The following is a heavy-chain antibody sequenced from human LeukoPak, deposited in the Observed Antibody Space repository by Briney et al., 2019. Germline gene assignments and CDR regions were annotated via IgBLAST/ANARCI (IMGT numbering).Heavy chain of an antibody. CDR3: ASAPYYYDGSGYYLFNY. CDR1: GGSITSKSYS. J-gene: IGHJ4*02. CDR2: IPYSGGT. D-gene: IGHD3-22*01. V-gene: IGHV4-39*01. Sequence: SETLSLTCTVSGGSITSKSYSWGWIRQPPGKGLEWIGSIPYSGGTYYNPSLKSRVTISLDTSKTQFSLKLTSVTAADTAVYSCASAPYYYDGSGYYLFNYWGQGTLVTVSS.